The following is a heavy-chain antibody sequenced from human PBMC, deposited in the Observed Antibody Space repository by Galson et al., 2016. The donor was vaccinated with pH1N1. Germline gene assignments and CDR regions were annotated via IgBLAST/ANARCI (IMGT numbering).Heavy chain of an antibody. CDR2: IAWDDNK. CDR1: GFSLSTSGMC. J-gene: IGHJ4*02. D-gene: IGHD4-17*01. V-gene: IGHV2-70*01. Sequence: PALVKPPQTLTLPCTFSGFSLSTSGMCVSWIRQPPGKALEWLALIAWDDNKYYSTSLKTRLTISKDTSKNQVVLTMTNMDPVDTATYYCARNLYGDYSHYFDYWGQGTLVTVSS. CDR3: ARNLYGDYSHYFDY.